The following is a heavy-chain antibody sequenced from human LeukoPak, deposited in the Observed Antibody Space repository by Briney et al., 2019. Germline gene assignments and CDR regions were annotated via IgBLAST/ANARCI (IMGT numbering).Heavy chain of an antibody. V-gene: IGHV4-34*01. J-gene: IGHJ4*02. CDR3: AGNNYYDSSGYPKGFDY. Sequence: SETLSLTCAVYGGSFSGYYWSWIRQPPGKGLEWIGEINHSGSTNYNPSLKSRVTISVDTSKNQFSLKLSSVTAADTAVYYCAGNNYYDSSGYPKGFDYWGQGTLVTVSS. CDR2: INHSGST. CDR1: GGSFSGYY. D-gene: IGHD3-22*01.